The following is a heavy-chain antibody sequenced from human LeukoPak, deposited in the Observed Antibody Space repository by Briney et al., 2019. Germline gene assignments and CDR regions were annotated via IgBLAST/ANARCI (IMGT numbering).Heavy chain of an antibody. D-gene: IGHD3-9*01. J-gene: IGHJ4*02. V-gene: IGHV3-23*01. Sequence: GGSLRLSCAVSGLTFSSYAMSWVRQAPGEGLEWVSGISGSGGSTNYSDSVKGGFTISRDNSKNTLYLLVNSLRAEDTAVYYCAKGRTYFDSLTGFDYWGQGTLVTVS. CDR2: ISGSGGST. CDR1: GLTFSSYA. CDR3: AKGRTYFDSLTGFDY.